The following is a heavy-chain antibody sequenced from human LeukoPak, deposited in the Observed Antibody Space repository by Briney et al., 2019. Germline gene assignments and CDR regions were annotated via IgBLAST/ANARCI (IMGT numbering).Heavy chain of an antibody. Sequence: GGSLRLSCAASGFTFSSYSMNWVRQAPGKGLEWVSSISSSDSYISYADSVKGRFTISRDNAKNSLYLQMNSLRAEDTAVYYCARVKIAAAGTGLYYYGMDVWGQGTLVTVSS. V-gene: IGHV3-21*01. CDR3: ARVKIAAAGTGLYYYGMDV. CDR2: ISSSDSYI. D-gene: IGHD6-13*01. CDR1: GFTFSSYS. J-gene: IGHJ6*02.